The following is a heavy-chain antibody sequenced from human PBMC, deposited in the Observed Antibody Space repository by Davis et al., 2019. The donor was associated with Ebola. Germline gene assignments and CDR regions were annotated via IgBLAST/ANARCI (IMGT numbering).Heavy chain of an antibody. J-gene: IGHJ4*02. Sequence: GESLKISCAASGFTFSDYYMGWIRQAPGKGLEWVSYISGTGSAIYYADSVKGRFTISRDNAKSSLYLQTNSLRVEDTAVYYCVREGGSSHFDYWGQGTLVTVSS. D-gene: IGHD1-26*01. CDR2: ISGTGSAI. V-gene: IGHV3-11*01. CDR3: VREGGSSHFDY. CDR1: GFTFSDYY.